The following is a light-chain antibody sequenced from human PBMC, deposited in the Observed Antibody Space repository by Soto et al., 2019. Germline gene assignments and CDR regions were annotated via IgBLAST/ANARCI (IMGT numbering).Light chain of an antibody. CDR2: AAS. CDR3: QQSYGTPWT. J-gene: IGKJ1*01. CDR1: LGVARY. Sequence: QLTQSPSCLSASVGDRFTITCRASLGVARYLAWYQQKKGTAPKXXIYAASSLQGGVPSRFSGSLYGTDFNLTISSLQTEDFATYYCQQSYGTPWTFGQGTKVDIK. V-gene: IGKV1-39*01.